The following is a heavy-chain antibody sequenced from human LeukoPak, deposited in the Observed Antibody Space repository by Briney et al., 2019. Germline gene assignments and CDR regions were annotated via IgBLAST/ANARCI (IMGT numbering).Heavy chain of an antibody. D-gene: IGHD3-22*01. CDR1: GYTFTSYD. CDR3: ARDGHRRYYYDSPGREDAFDI. V-gene: IGHV1-8*01. CDR2: MNPNSGNT. J-gene: IGHJ3*02. Sequence: ASVKVSCKASGYTFTSYDINWVRQATGQGLEWMGWMNPNSGNTGYAQKFQGRVTMTRNTSISTANMELSSLRSEDTAVYYCARDGHRRYYYDSPGREDAFDIWGQGTMVTVSS.